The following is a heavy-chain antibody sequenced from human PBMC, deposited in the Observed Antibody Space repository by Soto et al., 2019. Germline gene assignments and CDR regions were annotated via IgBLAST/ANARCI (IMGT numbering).Heavy chain of an antibody. CDR1: GDSVSSNSAA. Sequence: PSQTLSLTCAISGDSVSSNSAAWNWLRQSPSRGLEWLGRTYYRSKWYNDYAVSVKSRIAINPDTSKNQFSLQLNSVTPEDTAVYYCARGWRNCTTSSCYYWFDPRGQATLGTVSS. V-gene: IGHV6-1*01. CDR2: TYYRSKWYN. CDR3: ARGWRNCTTSSCYYWFDP. J-gene: IGHJ5*02. D-gene: IGHD2-2*01.